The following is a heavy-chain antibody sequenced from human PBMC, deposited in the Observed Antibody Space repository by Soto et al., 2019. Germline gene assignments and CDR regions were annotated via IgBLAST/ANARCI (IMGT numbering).Heavy chain of an antibody. D-gene: IGHD2-15*01. Sequence: QVQLQESGPGLVKPSETLSLTCAVSGDSISGSKWWSWVRLPPNKGLEWIGEISHTGTTNYNPSFKSRVTMSVDKPKTQFSLNLTSVTAADTAVYYCARVISSREEYFDYWGQGTLVTVSP. CDR3: ARVISSREEYFDY. CDR2: ISHTGTT. J-gene: IGHJ4*02. V-gene: IGHV4-4*02. CDR1: GDSISGSKW.